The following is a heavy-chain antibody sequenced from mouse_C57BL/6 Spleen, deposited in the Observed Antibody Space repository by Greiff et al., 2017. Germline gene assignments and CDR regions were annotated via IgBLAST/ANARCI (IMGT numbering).Heavy chain of an antibody. CDR3: PRDGYYVNDF. CDR1: GYTFTDYE. J-gene: IGHJ1*03. D-gene: IGHD2-3*01. Sequence: QVQLQQSGAELVRPGASVTLSCKASGYTFTDYEMHWVKQTPVHGLEWIGAIDPETGGTAYNQKFKGKAILTADKSSSTAYMELRSLTSEDSAVYYCPRDGYYVNDFWGKGTTVTVSS. V-gene: IGHV1-15*01. CDR2: IDPETGGT.